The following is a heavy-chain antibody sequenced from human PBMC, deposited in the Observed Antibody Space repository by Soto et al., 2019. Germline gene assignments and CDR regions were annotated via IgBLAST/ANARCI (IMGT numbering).Heavy chain of an antibody. Sequence: PGESLKISCKGSGYSFTGYWISWVRQMPGKGLEWMGRIDPSDSYTNYSPSFQGHVTISAAKAISTAYLQWSSLKASDTAMYYCARHTYYYDSSANYQYYFDSWGQGTLVTVSS. J-gene: IGHJ4*02. CDR2: IDPSDSYT. CDR3: ARHTYYYDSSANYQYYFDS. CDR1: GYSFTGYW. D-gene: IGHD3-22*01. V-gene: IGHV5-10-1*01.